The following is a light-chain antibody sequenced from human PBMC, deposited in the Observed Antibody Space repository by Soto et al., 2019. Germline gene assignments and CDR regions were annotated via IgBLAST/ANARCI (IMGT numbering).Light chain of an antibody. CDR3: QEYDGAPIT. V-gene: IGKV3-20*01. J-gene: IGKJ5*01. Sequence: ENVLTQSLGSLTLSPGERATISCRASPSVSSSYFAWYQHKPGQAPRLVIFDASNRASGMPERFSGSASGTDFTLPIARLEPEEFAVYYCQEYDGAPITVGLGTRLENK. CDR2: DAS. CDR1: PSVSSSY.